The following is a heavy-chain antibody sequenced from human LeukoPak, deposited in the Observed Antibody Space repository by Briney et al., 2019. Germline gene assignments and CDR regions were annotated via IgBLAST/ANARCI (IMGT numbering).Heavy chain of an antibody. V-gene: IGHV2-70*01. Sequence: SGPALVKPTQTLTLTCTFSGFSLSTSGMCVSWIRQPPGKALEWLAFIDWDDDKYYSTSLKTRLTISKDTSKNQVVLTMTNMDPVDTATYYCARTPADIVVVPAAMRHYYYGMDVWGKGTTVTVSS. CDR2: IDWDDDK. CDR3: ARTPADIVVVPAAMRHYYYGMDV. J-gene: IGHJ6*04. CDR1: GFSLSTSGMC. D-gene: IGHD2-2*01.